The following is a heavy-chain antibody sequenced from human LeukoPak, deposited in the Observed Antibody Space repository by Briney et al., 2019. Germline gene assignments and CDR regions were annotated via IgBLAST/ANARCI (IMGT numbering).Heavy chain of an antibody. V-gene: IGHV1-18*01. CDR3: ARVRSYDSSGYPLDY. CDR1: GYTFTSYG. Sequence: ASVKVSCKASGYTFTSYGISWVRQAPGQGLEWMGWISAYNGNTNYAQKLQGRVTMTTDTSTCTAYMELRSLRSDDTAVYYCARVRSYDSSGYPLDYWGQGTLVTVSS. CDR2: ISAYNGNT. D-gene: IGHD3-22*01. J-gene: IGHJ4*02.